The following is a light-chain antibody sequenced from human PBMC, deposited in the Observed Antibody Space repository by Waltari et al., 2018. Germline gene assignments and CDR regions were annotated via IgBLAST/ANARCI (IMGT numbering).Light chain of an antibody. CDR1: QSVSNN. V-gene: IGKV3-15*01. J-gene: IGKJ1*01. CDR2: GAS. Sequence: EIVITQSPATLSVSPGERATLSYRASQSVSNNLARYQQKPGQAPRLLIYGASTRAIAFPDRFSGSGSGTEFTLTISSLQSEDFAVYYCQQYSNWPRTFGQGTKVEIK. CDR3: QQYSNWPRT.